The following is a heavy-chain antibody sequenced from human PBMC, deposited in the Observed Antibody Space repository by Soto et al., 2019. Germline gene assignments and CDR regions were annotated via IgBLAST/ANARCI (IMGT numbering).Heavy chain of an antibody. D-gene: IGHD5-12*01. J-gene: IGHJ6*03. CDR2: IYYSGST. V-gene: IGHV4-59*01. Sequence: SSETLSLTCTVSGGSISSYYWSWIRQPPGKGLEWIGNIYYSGSTNYNPSLKSRVTILVDTSKNQFSLKLSSVTAADTAVYYCARDSSGYESVYYYMDVWGKGTTVTGSS. CDR3: ARDSSGYESVYYYMDV. CDR1: GGSISSYY.